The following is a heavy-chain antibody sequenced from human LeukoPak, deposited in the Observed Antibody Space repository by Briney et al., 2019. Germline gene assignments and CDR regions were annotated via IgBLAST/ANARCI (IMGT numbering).Heavy chain of an antibody. CDR1: GYIFTSYG. Sequence: ASVKVSCKASGYIFTSYGISWVRQAPGQGLEWMGWISAYNGNTNYAQKLQGRVTMTTDTSTSTAYMELRSLRSEDTAVYYCARGTNYGGYDAFDIWGQGTMVTVSS. J-gene: IGHJ3*02. V-gene: IGHV1-18*01. CDR2: ISAYNGNT. D-gene: IGHD4-17*01. CDR3: ARGTNYGGYDAFDI.